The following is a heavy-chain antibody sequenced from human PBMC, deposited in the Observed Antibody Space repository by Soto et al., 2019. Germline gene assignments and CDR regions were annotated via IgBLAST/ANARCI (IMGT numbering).Heavy chain of an antibody. D-gene: IGHD6-19*01. Sequence: CTVSGGSISSSSYYWGWIRQPPGKGLEWIGSIYYSGSTYYNPSLKSRVTISVDTSKNQFSLKLSSVTAADTAVYYCARHAAVADLGNYYYYYGMDVWGQGTTVT. J-gene: IGHJ6*02. CDR2: IYYSGST. CDR1: GGSISSSSYY. CDR3: ARHAAVADLGNYYYYYGMDV. V-gene: IGHV4-39*01.